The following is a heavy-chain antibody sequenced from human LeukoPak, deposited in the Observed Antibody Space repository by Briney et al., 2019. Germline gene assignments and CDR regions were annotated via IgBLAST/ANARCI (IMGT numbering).Heavy chain of an antibody. CDR2: INPNSGGT. Sequence: GASVKVSCKASGYTFTSYAMNWVRQAPGQGLEWMGWINPNSGGTNYAQKFQGRVTMTRDTSISTAYMELSRLRSDDTAVYYCARGLYSSDAFDIWGQGTMVTVSS. V-gene: IGHV1-2*02. CDR3: ARGLYSSDAFDI. D-gene: IGHD4-11*01. CDR1: GYTFTSYA. J-gene: IGHJ3*02.